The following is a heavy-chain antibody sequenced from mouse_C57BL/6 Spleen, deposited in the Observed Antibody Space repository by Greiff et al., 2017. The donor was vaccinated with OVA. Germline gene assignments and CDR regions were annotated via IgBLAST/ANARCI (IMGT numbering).Heavy chain of an antibody. CDR2: INPSNGGT. Sequence: VKLQQPGTELVKPGASVKLSCKASGYTFTSYWMHWVKQRPGQGLEWIGNINPSNGGTNYNEKFKSKATLTVDKSSSTAYMQLSSLTSEDSAVYYCATWELGRRGYYFDYWGQGTTLTVSS. D-gene: IGHD4-1*01. J-gene: IGHJ2*01. CDR1: GYTFTSYW. CDR3: ATWELGRRGYYFDY. V-gene: IGHV1-53*01.